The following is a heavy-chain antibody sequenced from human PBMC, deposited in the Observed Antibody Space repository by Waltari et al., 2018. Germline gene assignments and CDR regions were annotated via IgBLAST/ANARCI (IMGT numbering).Heavy chain of an antibody. D-gene: IGHD3-22*01. V-gene: IGHV3-7*01. CDR2: IKQDGSEK. CDR1: GFTFSSYW. CDR3: ASERLDAFDI. J-gene: IGHJ3*02. Sequence: EVQLVESGGGLVQPGGPLRLSCAASGFTFSSYWMSWVRQAPGKGLEWVANIKQDGSEKYNVDSVKGRFPSSRDNAKNSLYLQMNRLRAEDTAVYYCASERLDAFDIWGQGTMVTVSS.